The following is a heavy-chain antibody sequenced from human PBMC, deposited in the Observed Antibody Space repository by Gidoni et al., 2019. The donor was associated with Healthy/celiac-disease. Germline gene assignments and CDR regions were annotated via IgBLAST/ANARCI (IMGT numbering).Heavy chain of an antibody. CDR3: AKDIVLMVYAAGDY. V-gene: IGHV3-23*01. CDR2: ISGSGGST. Sequence: EVQLLESGGGLVQPGGSLRLSCAASGFTFSIFDMSWVRQAPGKGLEWVSAISGSGGSTYYADSVKGRFTISRDNSKNTLYLQMNSLRAEDTAVYYCAKDIVLMVYAAGDYWGQGTLVTVSS. J-gene: IGHJ4*02. CDR1: GFTFSIFD. D-gene: IGHD2-8*01.